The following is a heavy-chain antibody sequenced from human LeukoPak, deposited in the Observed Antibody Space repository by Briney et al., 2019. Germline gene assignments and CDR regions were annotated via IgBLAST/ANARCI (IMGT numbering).Heavy chain of an antibody. V-gene: IGHV4-34*01. CDR2: INHSGST. Sequence: SETLSLNCAVYGGSFSGYYWSWIRQPPGKGLEWIGEINHSGSTNYNPSLKSRVTISVDTSKNQFSLKLSSVTAADTAVYYCARAGRFTAAAGYWGQGTLVTVSS. D-gene: IGHD6-13*01. J-gene: IGHJ4*02. CDR3: ARAGRFTAAAGY. CDR1: GGSFSGYY.